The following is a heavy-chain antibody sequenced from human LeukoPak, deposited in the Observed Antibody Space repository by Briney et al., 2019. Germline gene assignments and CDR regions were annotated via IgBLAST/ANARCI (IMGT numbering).Heavy chain of an antibody. D-gene: IGHD2-2*01. CDR1: GGSISSYY. V-gene: IGHV4-4*07. CDR3: ARDRSRGDCSSTSCRYYFDY. Sequence: SETLSLTCTVSGGSISSYYWSWIRQPAGKGLEWIGRIYTSGSTNYNPSLKSRVTMSVDTSKNQFSLKPSSVTAADTAVYYCARDRSRGDCSSTSCRYYFDYWGQGTLVTVSS. J-gene: IGHJ4*02. CDR2: IYTSGST.